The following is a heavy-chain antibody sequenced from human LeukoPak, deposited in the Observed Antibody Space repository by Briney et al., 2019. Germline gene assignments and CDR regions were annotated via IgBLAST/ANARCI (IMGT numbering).Heavy chain of an antibody. CDR2: ISSSSNYI. J-gene: IGHJ5*02. CDR1: GFTFSSYS. D-gene: IGHD6-13*01. Sequence: GGSLRLSCAASGFTFSSYSMNWVRQAPGKGLEWVSSISSSSNYIYYADSVKGRFTISRDNAKNSLYLQMNSLRAEDTAVYYCAGGSQQLVRGWFDPWGQGTLVTVSS. V-gene: IGHV3-21*01. CDR3: AGGSQQLVRGWFDP.